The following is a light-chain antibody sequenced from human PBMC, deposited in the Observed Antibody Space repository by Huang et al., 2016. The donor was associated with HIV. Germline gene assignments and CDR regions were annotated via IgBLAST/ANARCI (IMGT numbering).Light chain of an antibody. CDR3: HQSRSFPYT. Sequence: DIVLTQSPDFQSVTPKEKVTITCRASQSIGNSLHWYQQKPGQSPSLLIKYASQSISGGPSRFSGRGFGTDFTLTINSLESEDAATYYCHQSRSFPYTFGQGTRLEIK. CDR1: QSIGNS. CDR2: YAS. V-gene: IGKV6-21*02. J-gene: IGKJ2*01.